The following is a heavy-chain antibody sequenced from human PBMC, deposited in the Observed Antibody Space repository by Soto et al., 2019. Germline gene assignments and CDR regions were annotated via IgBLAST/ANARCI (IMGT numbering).Heavy chain of an antibody. D-gene: IGHD3-9*01. CDR2: IYFTGNREST. CDR3: LRDIFESVASGGI. V-gene: IGHV4-30-4*01. J-gene: IGHJ4*02. Sequence: PSETLSLTCNVSGGSVTSGAYYWSWIRQFPGAGLEWIGYIYFTGNRESTYYNPSLKSRLSMSMDTSNNLFSLKLTSVTAADTAIFFCLRDIFESVASGGIWGKGLRVTVSS. CDR1: GGSVTSGAYY.